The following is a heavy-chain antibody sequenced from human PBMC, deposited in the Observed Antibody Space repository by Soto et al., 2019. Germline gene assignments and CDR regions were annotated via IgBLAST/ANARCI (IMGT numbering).Heavy chain of an antibody. V-gene: IGHV3-53*01. CDR1: GFAVSSKY. CDR2: IYGGGTT. Sequence: EVQLVESGGGLIQPGGSLRLSCAASGFAVSSKYMTWVRQAPGKGLEWVSVIYGGGTTYYADSVKGRFTISRDTSKNTLYLQMNSLRAEDTAVYYCVHTTGLPAFDFWGQGTLVTVSS. CDR3: VHTTGLPAFDF. D-gene: IGHD1-1*01. J-gene: IGHJ4*02.